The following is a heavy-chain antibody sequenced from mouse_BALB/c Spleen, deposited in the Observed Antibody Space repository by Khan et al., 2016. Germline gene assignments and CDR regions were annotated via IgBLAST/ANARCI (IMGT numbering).Heavy chain of an antibody. CDR3: ARLRHTRDY. V-gene: IGHV5-6-3*01. Sequence: EVELVESGGGFVQPGGSLELSCAASGFTFTTYAMSWVRQTPDKRLELVATINSDGSSTYYADTVKGRFTISRDNAKNTLYLQMSRLKSEDNAMXYEARLRHTRDYGGRGPAVTVSP. D-gene: IGHD1-1*01. CDR1: GFTFTTYA. CDR2: INSDGSST. J-gene: IGHJ4*01.